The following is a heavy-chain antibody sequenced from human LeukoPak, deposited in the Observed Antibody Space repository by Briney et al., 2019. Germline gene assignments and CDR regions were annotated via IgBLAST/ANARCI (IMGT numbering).Heavy chain of an antibody. CDR2: INSDGSST. CDR3: ATDTAMVNDFDY. D-gene: IGHD5-18*01. CDR1: GFTFSSYW. J-gene: IGHJ4*02. Sequence: QSGGSLSLSCAASGFTFSSYWMHWVRQAPGKGLVWVSRINSDGSSTSYADSVKGRFTISRDNAKNTLYLQMNSLRAEDTAVYYCATDTAMVNDFDYWGQGTLVTVSS. V-gene: IGHV3-74*01.